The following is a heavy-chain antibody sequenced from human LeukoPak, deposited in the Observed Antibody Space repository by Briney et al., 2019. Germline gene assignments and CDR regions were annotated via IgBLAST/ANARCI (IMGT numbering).Heavy chain of an antibody. V-gene: IGHV3-15*01. CDR3: TTYYYGSGSWFAYFDY. CDR1: GFTFSNAW. D-gene: IGHD3-10*01. CDR2: IKSKTDGGAT. Sequence: GGSLRLSCAASGFTFSNAWMSWVRQAPGKGLEWVGRIKSKTDGGATDYAAPVKGRFTISGDDSKNTLYLQMNSLKTEDTAVYYCTTYYYGSGSWFAYFDYWGQGTLVTVSS. J-gene: IGHJ4*02.